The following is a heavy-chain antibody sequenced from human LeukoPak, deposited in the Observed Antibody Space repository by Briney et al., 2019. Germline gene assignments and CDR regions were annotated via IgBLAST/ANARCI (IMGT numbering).Heavy chain of an antibody. CDR1: GYAFTGSY. D-gene: IGHD6-6*01. Sequence: ASVKVPCKASGYAFTGSYVHWVRQAPGQGLEWMGWINPNPNSGVTNYAQKFQGRVTMTRDTSISTAYMELSRLTSDDTAVYYCARAPEYSTAWPYKNWFDPWGQGTLVTVSS. V-gene: IGHV1-2*02. CDR2: INPNPNSGVT. J-gene: IGHJ5*02. CDR3: ARAPEYSTAWPYKNWFDP.